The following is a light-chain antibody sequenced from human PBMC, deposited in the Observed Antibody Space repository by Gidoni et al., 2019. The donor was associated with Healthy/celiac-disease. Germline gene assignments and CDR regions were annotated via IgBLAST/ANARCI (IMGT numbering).Light chain of an antibody. CDR1: SGHSSYA. J-gene: IGLJ2*01. CDR3: QTWGTGIRV. V-gene: IGLV4-69*01. Sequence: SVKLTCTLSSGHSSYAIAWHQQQPEKGPRYLMKLNSDGSHSKGDGIPDRFSGSSSGAERYLTISSLQSEDEADYYCQTWGTGIRVFGGGTKLTVL. CDR2: LNSDGSH.